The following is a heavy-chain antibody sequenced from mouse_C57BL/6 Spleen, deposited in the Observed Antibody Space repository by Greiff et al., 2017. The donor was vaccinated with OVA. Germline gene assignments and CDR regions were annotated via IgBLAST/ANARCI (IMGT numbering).Heavy chain of an antibody. CDR1: GFTFSSYT. CDR2: ISGGGGNT. CDR3: ARHGYYGYVEG. V-gene: IGHV5-9*01. D-gene: IGHD1-2*01. J-gene: IGHJ1*03. Sequence: EVKLMESGGGLVKPGGSLKLSCAASGFTFSSYTMSWVRQTPEKRLEWVATISGGGGNTYYPDSVKGRFTISRDNAKNTLYLQMSSLRSEDTALYYCARHGYYGYVEGWGTGTTVTVSS.